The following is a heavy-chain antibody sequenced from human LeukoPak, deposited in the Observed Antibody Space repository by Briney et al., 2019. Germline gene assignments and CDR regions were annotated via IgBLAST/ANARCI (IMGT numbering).Heavy chain of an antibody. J-gene: IGHJ4*02. CDR3: AGGYSSGWYGY. CDR1: GGSISSYY. V-gene: IGHV4-4*09. CDR2: IYTSGSA. D-gene: IGHD6-19*01. Sequence: SETLSLTCTVSGGSISSYYWSWIRQPPGKGLEWIGYIYTSGSANYNPSLKSRVTISVDTSKNQFSLKLSSVTAADTAVYYCAGGYSSGWYGYWGQGTLVTVSS.